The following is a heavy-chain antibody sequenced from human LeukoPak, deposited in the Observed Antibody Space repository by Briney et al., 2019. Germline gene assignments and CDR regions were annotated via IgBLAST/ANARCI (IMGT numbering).Heavy chain of an antibody. D-gene: IGHD1-26*01. J-gene: IGHJ4*02. CDR2: INPYSEST. CDR3: VRDASGSYLFDY. Sequence: ASVKVSCKASGYTFTTFHLQWVRQAPGQRLEWMGVINPYSESTAYAQKFQGRVTLTRDMSTSTVYMELSSLRSEDTAIYYCVRDASGSYLFDYWGQGTLVTVSS. CDR1: GYTFTTFH. V-gene: IGHV1-46*01.